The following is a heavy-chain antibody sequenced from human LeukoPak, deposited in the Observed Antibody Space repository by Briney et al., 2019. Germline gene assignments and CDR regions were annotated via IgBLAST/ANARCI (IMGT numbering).Heavy chain of an antibody. CDR3: ARKTFGTVYFDY. V-gene: IGHV3-48*03. CDR1: GFTFSTYE. D-gene: IGHD1-1*01. Sequence: GGSLRLSCAASGFTFSTYEMNWVRQAPGKGLEWVSYISTTGTTIYYAQSVKGRFTISRDNAKNSVYLHMNSLIVEDTAVYYCARKTFGTVYFDYWGQGILVTVSS. CDR2: ISTTGTTI. J-gene: IGHJ4*02.